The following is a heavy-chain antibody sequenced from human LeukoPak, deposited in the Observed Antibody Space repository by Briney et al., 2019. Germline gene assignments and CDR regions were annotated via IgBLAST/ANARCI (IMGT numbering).Heavy chain of an antibody. CDR2: INPSGGST. CDR1: GYTFTSYY. J-gene: IGHJ4*02. D-gene: IGHD3-10*01. CDR3: ASHGTYGSGSYYNDLFLGY. V-gene: IGHV1-46*01. Sequence: GASVKVSCKASGYTFTSYYMHWVRQAPGQGLEWMGIINPSGGSTSYAQKFQGRVTITRDTSTSTVYMELSSLRSEDTAVYYCASHGTYGSGSYYNDLFLGYWGQGTLVTVSS.